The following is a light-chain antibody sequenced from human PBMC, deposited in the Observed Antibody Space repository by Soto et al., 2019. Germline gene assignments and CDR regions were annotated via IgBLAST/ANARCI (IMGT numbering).Light chain of an antibody. CDR1: QTISSY. CDR2: AAS. J-gene: IGKJ5*01. V-gene: IGKV1-39*01. CDR3: QQTYIMPTA. Sequence: DIQMTQSPSSLSASVGDRVTISCRVSQTISSYLNWYQQKPGKVPDLLIYAASNLQSGVPSRFSASGSGTDFTLTISSLQPEDFATYYCQQTYIMPTAFGQGTRLEIK.